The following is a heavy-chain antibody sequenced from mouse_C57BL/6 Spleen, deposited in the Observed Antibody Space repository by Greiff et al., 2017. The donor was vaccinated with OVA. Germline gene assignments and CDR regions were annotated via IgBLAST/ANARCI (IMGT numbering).Heavy chain of an antibody. J-gene: IGHJ2*01. V-gene: IGHV7-3*01. Sequence: VKVVASGGGLVQPWGSLSLSCAASGFTFTDYYMSFVRQPPGKALEWLVFIRNKANGYTTEYSASLKGRFTSSRDNSQSILYRQMNALRAEDSATYYCARIWFDYFDYWGQGTTRTVSS. D-gene: IGHD2-2*01. CDR3: ARIWFDYFDY. CDR1: GFTFTDYY. CDR2: IRNKANGYTT.